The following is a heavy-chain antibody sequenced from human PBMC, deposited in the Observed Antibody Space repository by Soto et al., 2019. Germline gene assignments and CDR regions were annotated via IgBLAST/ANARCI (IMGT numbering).Heavy chain of an antibody. J-gene: IGHJ6*02. V-gene: IGHV3-23*01. Sequence: GGSLRLSCAASGFTFSSYAMSWVRQSPGKGLEWVSAISGSGGSTYYADSVKGRFTISRDNSKNTLYLQMNSLRAEDTAVYYCAKDQDCSSTSCYTGYYGMDVWGQGTTVTVSS. CDR3: AKDQDCSSTSCYTGYYGMDV. D-gene: IGHD2-2*02. CDR2: ISGSGGST. CDR1: GFTFSSYA.